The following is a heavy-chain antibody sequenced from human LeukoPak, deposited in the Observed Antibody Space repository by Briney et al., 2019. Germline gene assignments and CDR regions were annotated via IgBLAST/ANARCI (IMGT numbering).Heavy chain of an antibody. CDR2: IKSTTVDGTP. J-gene: IGHJ4*02. D-gene: IGHD4-23*01. CDR1: GFTFSTYW. Sequence: PGGSLRLSCAASGFTFSTYWMHWVRQTPGKGLEWVGRIKSTTVDGTPEYAAPVKGRFTISRDDSKNTVYLQMNSLKTEDTAVYYCTTGPGNSGYWGQGTLVTVSS. V-gene: IGHV3-15*01. CDR3: TTGPGNSGY.